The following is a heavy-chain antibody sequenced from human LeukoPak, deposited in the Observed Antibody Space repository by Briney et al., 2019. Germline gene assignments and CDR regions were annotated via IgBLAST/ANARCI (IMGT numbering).Heavy chain of an antibody. CDR1: GYSFTSKSAA. D-gene: IGHD6-19*01. J-gene: IGHJ4*02. CDR2: TCYRSKWSN. Sequence: SQTLSVTCVISGYSFTSKSAAWNWIRQSPSRGLEWLGRTCYRSKWSNDYAVSVKGRITINPDTSKNQFSLQLNSVTPDDTAVYFCARTSGYFDDWGQGTLVTVSS. CDR3: ARTSGYFDD. V-gene: IGHV6-1*01.